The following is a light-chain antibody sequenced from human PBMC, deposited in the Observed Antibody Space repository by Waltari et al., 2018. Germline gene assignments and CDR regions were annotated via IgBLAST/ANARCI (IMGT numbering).Light chain of an antibody. CDR2: GNN. Sequence: QSVLTQPPSASETPGPRVAISCSGSRSHLGSNRVNLYQPLPGTAPTLLIYGNNQRPSGVPDRFAGSKSGTSASLAISGLQSEDEADYFCSAWDDSLNVWVFGGGTKLTVL. V-gene: IGLV1-44*01. J-gene: IGLJ3*02. CDR1: RSHLGSNR. CDR3: SAWDDSLNVWV.